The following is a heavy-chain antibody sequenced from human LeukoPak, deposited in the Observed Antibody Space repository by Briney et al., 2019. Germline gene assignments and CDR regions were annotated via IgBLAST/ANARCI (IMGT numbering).Heavy chain of an antibody. CDR3: ARGIRITIFGVVTLFDY. CDR2: ISYDGSNK. V-gene: IGHV3-30-3*01. Sequence: GGSLRLSCAASGFTFSSYAMHWVRQAPGKGLEWVAVISYDGSNKYYADSVKGRSTISRDNSKNTLYLQMNSLRAEDTAVYYCARGIRITIFGVVTLFDYWGQGTLVTVSS. CDR1: GFTFSSYA. D-gene: IGHD3-3*01. J-gene: IGHJ4*02.